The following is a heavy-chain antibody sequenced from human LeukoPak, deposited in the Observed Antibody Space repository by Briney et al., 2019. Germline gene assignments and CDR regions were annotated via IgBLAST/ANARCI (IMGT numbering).Heavy chain of an antibody. CDR3: ATKIQSGNYPVDY. CDR2: ISYDGSST. D-gene: IGHD1-26*01. CDR1: GFTFSNYW. Sequence: PGGSLRLSCAASGFTFSNYWMHWVRHAPGKGLVWVSRISYDGSSTSYADSVRGRFTISRDNAKNTLNLQMNSLRAEDTAVYYCATKIQSGNYPVDYWGQGTLVTVSS. J-gene: IGHJ4*02. V-gene: IGHV3-74*01.